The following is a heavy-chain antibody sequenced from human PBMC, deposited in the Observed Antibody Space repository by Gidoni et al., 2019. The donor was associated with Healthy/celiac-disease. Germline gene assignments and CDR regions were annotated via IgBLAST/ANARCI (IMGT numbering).Heavy chain of an antibody. V-gene: IGHV3-23*04. D-gene: IGHD3-10*01. CDR1: GFTFSSSA. J-gene: IGHJ5*02. CDR2: ISGSGGST. CDR3: AKDGPMVRGAPNWFDP. Sequence: EVQLVESGGGLVQPGGSLRLSCAASGFTFSSSAMSWVRQAPGKGLEWFSAISGSGGSTYYADSVKGRFTISRDNSKNTLYLQMNSLRAEDTAVYYCAKDGPMVRGAPNWFDPWGQGTLVTVSS.